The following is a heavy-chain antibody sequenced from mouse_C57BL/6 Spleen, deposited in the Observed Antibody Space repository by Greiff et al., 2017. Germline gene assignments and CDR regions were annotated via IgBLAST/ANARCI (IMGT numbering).Heavy chain of an antibody. J-gene: IGHJ1*03. CDR3: ASLYDGYLYWYFDV. CDR1: GYTFTSYW. V-gene: IGHV1-72*01. CDR2: IDPNSGGT. Sequence: QVQLKESGAELVKPGASVKLSCRASGYTFTSYWMHWVKPRPGRGLEWIGRIDPNSGGTKYNEKFKSKATLTVDKPSSTAYMQLSSLTSEDSAVYYCASLYDGYLYWYFDVWGTGTTVTVSS. D-gene: IGHD2-3*01.